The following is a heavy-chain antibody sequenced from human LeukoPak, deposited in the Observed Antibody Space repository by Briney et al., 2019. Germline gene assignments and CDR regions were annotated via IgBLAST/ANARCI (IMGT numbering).Heavy chain of an antibody. CDR2: MYYSGST. J-gene: IGHJ4*02. V-gene: IGHV4-59*01. CDR1: GGSIRSYY. D-gene: IGHD6-13*01. Sequence: SETLSLTCTVSGGSIRSYYWFWIRQAPGKGLEWIGNMYYSGSTNYNPSLKSRVTISVDTSRNQFSLKLSSVTAADTAVYYCARAESSSWVDHWGQGTLVTVSS. CDR3: ARAESSSWVDH.